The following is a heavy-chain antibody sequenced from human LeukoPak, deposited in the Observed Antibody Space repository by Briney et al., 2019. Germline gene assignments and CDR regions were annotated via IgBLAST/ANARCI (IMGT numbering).Heavy chain of an antibody. D-gene: IGHD3-10*01. CDR1: GFTFDDYA. CDR3: ARAYKYGSGISLLSPYFDY. V-gene: IGHV3-9*01. J-gene: IGHJ4*02. Sequence: QPGGSLRLSCAASGFTFDDYAMHWVRQAPGKGLEWVSGISWNSGSIGYADSVKGRFTISRDNAKNSLYLQMNSLRAEDTAVYYCARAYKYGSGISLLSPYFDYWGQGTLVTVSS. CDR2: ISWNSGSI.